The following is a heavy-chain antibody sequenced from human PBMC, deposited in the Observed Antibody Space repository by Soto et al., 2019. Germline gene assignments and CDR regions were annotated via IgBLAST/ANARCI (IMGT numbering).Heavy chain of an antibody. CDR2: LGPDGRNT. V-gene: IGHV3-23*01. CDR3: VKQMTTWTDSFFDF. CDR1: EFSFSRYG. J-gene: IGHJ4*02. Sequence: AGGSLRLSCVASEFSFSRYGMTWVRQAAVKGLQWVAGLGPDGRNTFYGESVRGRFTISRDNSRNTLYLQMSSLRAEDTAVYFCVKQMTTWTDSFFDFWGQGIQVTVSS. D-gene: IGHD4-17*01.